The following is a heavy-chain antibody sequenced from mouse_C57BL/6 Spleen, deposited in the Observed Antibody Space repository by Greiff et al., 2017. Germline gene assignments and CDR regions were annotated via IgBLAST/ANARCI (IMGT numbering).Heavy chain of an antibody. J-gene: IGHJ2*01. CDR3: ATALYDYDGGFDY. CDR2: FHPYNDDT. Sequence: QVQLQQSGAELVKPGASVKMSCKASGYTFTPYPLEWMKQNHGKSLEWSGNFHPYNDDTKYNEKFKGNATLTVEKSSSTVYLELSRLTSYDSAVYYCATALYDYDGGFDYWGQGTTLTVSS. CDR1: GYTFTPYP. D-gene: IGHD2-4*01. V-gene: IGHV1-47*01.